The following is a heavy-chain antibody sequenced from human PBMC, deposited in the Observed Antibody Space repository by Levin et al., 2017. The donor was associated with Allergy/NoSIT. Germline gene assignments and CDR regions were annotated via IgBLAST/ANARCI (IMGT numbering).Heavy chain of an antibody. CDR2: ILASGST. CDR1: GGSISSYY. J-gene: IGHJ5*01. Sequence: SETLSLTCTVSGGSISSYYWTWIRQPAGKGLEWIGRILASGSTNYNPSLKSRVTMSVDTSKDHFSLNLSSATAADTAVYYCVRGGGGAYQFDPWGQGTLVTVSS. D-gene: IGHD1-26*01. V-gene: IGHV4-4*07. CDR3: VRGGGGAYQFDP.